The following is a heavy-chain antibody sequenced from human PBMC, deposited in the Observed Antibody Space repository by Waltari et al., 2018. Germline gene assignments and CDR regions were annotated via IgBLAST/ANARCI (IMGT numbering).Heavy chain of an antibody. J-gene: IGHJ4*02. CDR3: AIGGGGSRLPR. D-gene: IGHD2-15*01. Sequence: PLVQSGAEVKNPRASLRVSCKVYGHILSELSIHWVRQAPGKGLEWMGGFDADDGASFDAEKFQGRLTRTEDTSTDTAYMDLSSLTSEDTAVYYCAIGGGGSRLPRWGQGTLITVSS. CDR1: GHILSELS. CDR2: FDADDGAS. V-gene: IGHV1-24*01.